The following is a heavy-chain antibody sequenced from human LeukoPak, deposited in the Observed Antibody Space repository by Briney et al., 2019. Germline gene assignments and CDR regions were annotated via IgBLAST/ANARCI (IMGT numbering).Heavy chain of an antibody. J-gene: IGHJ5*02. CDR3: ARDLAAAGPRWFDP. CDR2: IYYSGST. Sequence: PSETLSLTCTVSGGSISSYYWSWIRQPPGKGLEWIGYIYYSGSTNYNPSLKSRVTISVDTSKNQFSLKLSSVTAADTAVYYCARDLAAAGPRWFDPWGQGTLVTVSS. CDR1: GGSISSYY. V-gene: IGHV4-59*01. D-gene: IGHD6-13*01.